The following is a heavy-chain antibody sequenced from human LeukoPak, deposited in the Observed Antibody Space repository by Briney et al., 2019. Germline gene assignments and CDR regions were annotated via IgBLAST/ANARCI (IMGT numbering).Heavy chain of an antibody. CDR1: GFTFSSYG. CDR2: IWYDGSNK. V-gene: IGHV3-33*01. D-gene: IGHD4-17*01. J-gene: IGHJ4*02. CDR3: TTREVTTRFFDY. Sequence: PGRSLRLSCAASGFTFSSYGMHWVRQAPGKGLEWVAVIWYDGSNKYYADSVKGRFTISRDNSKNTLYLQMNSLKTEDTAVYYCTTREVTTRFFDYWGQGTLVTVSS.